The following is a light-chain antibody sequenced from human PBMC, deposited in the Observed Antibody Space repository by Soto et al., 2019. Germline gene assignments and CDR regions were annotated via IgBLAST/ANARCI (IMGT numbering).Light chain of an antibody. V-gene: IGKV3-20*01. Sequence: EIVLTQSPGTLSLSPGEIATLSCRASQSVSSSYLAWYQHKPGQAPRLLIYGASSRATGIPDRFSGSGSGTDFTLNISRLAPEDFAVYYCQQYGSSPHTFGQGTKLEIK. J-gene: IGKJ2*01. CDR2: GAS. CDR3: QQYGSSPHT. CDR1: QSVSSSY.